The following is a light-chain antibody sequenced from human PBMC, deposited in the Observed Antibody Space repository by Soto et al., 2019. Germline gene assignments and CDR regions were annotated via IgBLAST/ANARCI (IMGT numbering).Light chain of an antibody. J-gene: IGKJ1*01. CDR2: KAS. Sequence: DIQMTQSPSTLSASVGDRVTTTCRASQSISSWLAWYQQKPGTAPKLLIYKASTLESGVPSRFSGSGSGTEFTLTISSLPPDDSATYYCQQYNDNWTFGQGTKVDIK. CDR3: QQYNDNWT. CDR1: QSISSW. V-gene: IGKV1-5*03.